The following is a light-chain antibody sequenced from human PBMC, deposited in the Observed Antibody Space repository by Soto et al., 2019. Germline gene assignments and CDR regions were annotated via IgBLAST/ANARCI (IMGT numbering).Light chain of an antibody. CDR2: DVS. CDR3: SSYGASSTL. Sequence: QSVLTQPASLSGSPGQSITISCTGTSSDIGSYNYVSWYQQHPGKAPKLMIFDVSYRPSGISDRFSGSKSGNTASLTISGLQPQDEADYYCSSYGASSTLFGGGTQPTVL. J-gene: IGLJ3*02. CDR1: SSDIGSYNY. V-gene: IGLV2-14*03.